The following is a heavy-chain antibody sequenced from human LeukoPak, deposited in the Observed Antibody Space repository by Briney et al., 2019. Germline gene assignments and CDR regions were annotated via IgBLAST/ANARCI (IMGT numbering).Heavy chain of an antibody. D-gene: IGHD4-17*01. V-gene: IGHV3-30*04. CDR2: ISYDGGNK. J-gene: IGHJ4*02. CDR1: GFTFSSYA. CDR3: ARDDGVTTVTTEPDY. Sequence: GGSLRLSCAASGFTFSSYAMSWVRQAPGKGLEWVAVISYDGGNKYYADSVKGRFTISRDNSKNTLYLQMNSLRAEDTAVYYCARDDGVTTVTTEPDYWGQGTLVTVSS.